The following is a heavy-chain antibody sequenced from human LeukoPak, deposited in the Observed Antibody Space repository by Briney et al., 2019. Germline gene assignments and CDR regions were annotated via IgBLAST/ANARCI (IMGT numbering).Heavy chain of an antibody. V-gene: IGHV3-21*01. CDR3: VRDVSRRIGMDV. CDR1: GFSFNSYT. Sequence: GGSLRLPCLASGFSFNSYTMNWVREAPGKGLEWVSTISPVSSYTWYAESVKGRFTISRDNPKNSLYLQMDSLRAEDTAVYYCVRDVSRRIGMDVWGQGTTVTVSS. J-gene: IGHJ6*02. CDR2: ISPVSSYT. D-gene: IGHD2/OR15-2a*01.